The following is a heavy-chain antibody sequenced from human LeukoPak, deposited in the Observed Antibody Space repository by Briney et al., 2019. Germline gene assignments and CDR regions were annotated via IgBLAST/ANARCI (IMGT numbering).Heavy chain of an antibody. J-gene: IGHJ6*03. Sequence: GASVKVSCKASGYTFTAYYMHWVRQAPGQGLEWMGWINPNSGGTNYAQKFQGRVTMTRDMSTSTVYMELSSLRSEDTAVYYCASGGRFLDNYYYYMDVWGKGTTVTVSS. D-gene: IGHD3-3*01. CDR3: ASGGRFLDNYYYYMDV. CDR1: GYTFTAYY. V-gene: IGHV1-2*02. CDR2: INPNSGGT.